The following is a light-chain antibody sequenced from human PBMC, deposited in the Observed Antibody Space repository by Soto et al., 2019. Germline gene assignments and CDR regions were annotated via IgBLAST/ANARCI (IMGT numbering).Light chain of an antibody. J-gene: IGKJ3*01. V-gene: IGKV1D-12*01. CDR1: QGISTW. Sequence: DIQMTQSPSSVSASVGDRVTITCRASQGISTWVAWYQQKPGKAPKLLISAASILERGVPSRFSGSGSGTDFTLTISSLQAEDFATYYCQQANSFPFTFGPGTKVDVK. CDR3: QQANSFPFT. CDR2: AAS.